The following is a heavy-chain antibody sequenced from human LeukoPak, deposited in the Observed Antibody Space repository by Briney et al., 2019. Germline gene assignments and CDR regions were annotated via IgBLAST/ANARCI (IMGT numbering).Heavy chain of an antibody. CDR1: GYSFTTYW. Sequence: GESLKISCKASGYSFTTYWIGWVRQMPGKGLEWMAIIYPDNSATRYSPSFQGQVTISADKSINTAYLHWTSLRTSDTAMYYCAREAANGHPWFESWGQGTLVTVSS. J-gene: IGHJ5*01. D-gene: IGHD6-13*01. CDR2: IYPDNSAT. CDR3: AREAANGHPWFES. V-gene: IGHV5-51*01.